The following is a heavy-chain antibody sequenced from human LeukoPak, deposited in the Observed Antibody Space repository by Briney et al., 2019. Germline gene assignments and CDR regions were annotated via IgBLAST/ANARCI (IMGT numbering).Heavy chain of an antibody. CDR1: GGSFSGYY. D-gene: IGHD1-1*01. Sequence: SETLSLTCAVYGGSFSGYYWSWIRQPPGKRLEWIGEINHSGSTNYNPSLKSRVTMSVDTSKNQFSLKLTSVTAADTAMYYCARDRYGGIIDYWGQGTLVTVSS. CDR2: INHSGST. CDR3: ARDRYGGIIDY. J-gene: IGHJ4*02. V-gene: IGHV4-34*01.